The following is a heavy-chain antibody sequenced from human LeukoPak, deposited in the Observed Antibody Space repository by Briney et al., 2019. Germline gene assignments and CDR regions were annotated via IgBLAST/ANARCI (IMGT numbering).Heavy chain of an antibody. J-gene: IGHJ4*02. Sequence: ASVKVSCKASGYTVTSYGISWVRQAPGQGLEWMGWISAYNGNTNYAQKLQGRVTMTTDTSTSTAYMELRSLRSDDTAVYYCARDTYYYDSSGYADYWGQGTLVTVSS. CDR3: ARDTYYYDSSGYADY. V-gene: IGHV1-18*01. CDR2: ISAYNGNT. CDR1: GYTVTSYG. D-gene: IGHD3-22*01.